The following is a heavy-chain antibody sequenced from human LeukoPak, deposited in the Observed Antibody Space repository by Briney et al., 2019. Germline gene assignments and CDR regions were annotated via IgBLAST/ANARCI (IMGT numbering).Heavy chain of an antibody. J-gene: IGHJ4*02. CDR3: AIRSVEMATIPDY. CDR1: GGTFSSYA. CDR2: IIPIFGTA. V-gene: IGHV1-69*05. D-gene: IGHD5-24*01. Sequence: SVKVSCKASGGTFSSYAISRVRQAPGQGLGWMGGIIPIFGTANYAQKFQGRVTITTDESTSTAYMELSSLRSEDTAVYYCAIRSVEMATIPDYWGQGTLVTVSS.